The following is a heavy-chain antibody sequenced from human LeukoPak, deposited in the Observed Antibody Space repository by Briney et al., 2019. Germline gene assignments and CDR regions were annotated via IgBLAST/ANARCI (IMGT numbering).Heavy chain of an antibody. Sequence: GGSLRLSCVASGFIFSSFGLHWARQAPGKGLEWVAFIRYDGSSKYYADSVKGRFTISRDISRNTLYLEMNSLRPDDTAVYYCAKISSHWGQGTLVTVSS. D-gene: IGHD3-3*02. CDR1: GFIFSSFG. V-gene: IGHV3-30*02. J-gene: IGHJ4*02. CDR2: IRYDGSSK. CDR3: AKISSH.